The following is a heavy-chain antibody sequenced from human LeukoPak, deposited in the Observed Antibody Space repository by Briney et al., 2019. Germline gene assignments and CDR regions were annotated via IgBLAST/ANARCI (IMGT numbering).Heavy chain of an antibody. D-gene: IGHD3-22*01. V-gene: IGHV3-53*01. CDR2: IYSGGST. Sequence: PGGSLRLSCAASGFTDSSNYMSWVRQAPGKGLEWVSVIYSGGSTKYADSVKGRFTISRDNSKNTRYLQMNSLRAEDTAVYYCARAPYDSSGYPFFDYWGQGTLVTVSS. J-gene: IGHJ4*02. CDR1: GFTDSSNY. CDR3: ARAPYDSSGYPFFDY.